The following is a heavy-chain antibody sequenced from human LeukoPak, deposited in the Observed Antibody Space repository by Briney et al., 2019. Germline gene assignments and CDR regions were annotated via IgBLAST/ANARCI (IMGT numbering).Heavy chain of an antibody. J-gene: IGHJ4*02. CDR1: GGSINRYY. CDR2: IYYSGRT. D-gene: IGHD2-21*01. V-gene: IGHV4-59*01. Sequence: SETLSLTCSVSGGSINRYYWSWIRQPPGKELEWLGYIYYSGRTNYNPSLKSRVTISVDTSKKQFSLRLNSVTAEDPAVYFCARGGGVLIEIDYWGQGILVTVSS. CDR3: ARGGGVLIEIDY.